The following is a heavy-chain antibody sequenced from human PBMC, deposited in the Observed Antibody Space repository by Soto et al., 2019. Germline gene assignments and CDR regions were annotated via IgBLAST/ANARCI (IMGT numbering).Heavy chain of an antibody. CDR2: IYYSGST. J-gene: IGHJ5*02. D-gene: IGHD3-3*01. Sequence: SETLSLTCTVSGGSISSGGYYWSWIRQHPGKGLEWIGYIYYSGSTYYSPSLKSRVTISVDTSKNQFSLKLSSVTAADTAVYYCARETYYDFWSGPNWFDPWGQGTLVTVSS. CDR1: GGSISSGGYY. CDR3: ARETYYDFWSGPNWFDP. V-gene: IGHV4-31*03.